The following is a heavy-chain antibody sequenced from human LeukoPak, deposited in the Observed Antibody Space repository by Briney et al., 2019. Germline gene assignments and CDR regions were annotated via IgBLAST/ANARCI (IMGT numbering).Heavy chain of an antibody. CDR3: GRLGRDYYGMDV. Sequence: NHGESRKISCKGSGYSFTNYWITWVRQMPGKGLEWMGRIDPSDSYINNSPSFQGHVTISADKSISTAYLQWSSLKASDTAMYYCGRLGRDYYGMDVWGQGTTVTVSS. CDR1: GYSFTNYW. D-gene: IGHD1-26*01. J-gene: IGHJ6*02. CDR2: IDPSDSYI. V-gene: IGHV5-10-1*01.